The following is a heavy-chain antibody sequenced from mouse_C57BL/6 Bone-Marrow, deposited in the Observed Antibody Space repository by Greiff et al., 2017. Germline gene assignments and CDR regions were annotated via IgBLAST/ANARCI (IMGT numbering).Heavy chain of an antibody. Sequence: VKLQQPGAELVKPGASVKLSCKASGYTFPSSWWQWVKQRPGQGLGWIGEFDPSDSYTNYNQKFKGKATLTVDTSSSTAYMQLSSLTSEDSAVYYCALYYGNYWGQGTTLTVSS. CDR3: ALYYGNY. CDR1: GYTFPSSW. J-gene: IGHJ2*01. D-gene: IGHD2-1*01. V-gene: IGHV1-50*01. CDR2: FDPSDSYT.